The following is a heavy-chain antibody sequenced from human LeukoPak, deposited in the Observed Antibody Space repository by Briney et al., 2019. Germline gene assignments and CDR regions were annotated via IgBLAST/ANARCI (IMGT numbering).Heavy chain of an antibody. J-gene: IGHJ4*02. CDR3: ARGSTAAAMLSY. Sequence: ASVKVSCKASGGTFSSYAISWVRQAPGQGLEWMGGIIPIFGTANYAQKFQGRVTITADESTSTAYMELSSLRSEDTAVYYCARGSTAAAMLSYWGQGTLVTVSS. CDR1: GGTFSSYA. D-gene: IGHD6-13*01. V-gene: IGHV1-69*13. CDR2: IIPIFGTA.